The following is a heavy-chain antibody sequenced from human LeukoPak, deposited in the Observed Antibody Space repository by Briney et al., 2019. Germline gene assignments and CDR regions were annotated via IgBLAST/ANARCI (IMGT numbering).Heavy chain of an antibody. V-gene: IGHV1-69*13. CDR1: GGTFSSYA. CDR3: ARDTDPGEYSYGENRIDY. D-gene: IGHD5-18*01. J-gene: IGHJ4*02. Sequence: SVKVSCKASGGTFSSYAISWVRQAPGQGLEWMGGIIPIFGTANYAQKFQGRVTITADESTSTAYMELCSLRSEDTGVYYCARDTDPGEYSYGENRIDYWGQGTLVPVSS. CDR2: IIPIFGTA.